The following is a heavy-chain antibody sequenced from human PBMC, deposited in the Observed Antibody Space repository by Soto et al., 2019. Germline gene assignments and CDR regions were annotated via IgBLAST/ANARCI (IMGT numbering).Heavy chain of an antibody. CDR3: AKGPEYDILTGCDF. CDR2: ISGGGSST. CDR1: GFTFSLSA. D-gene: IGHD3-9*01. J-gene: IGHJ4*02. Sequence: EVQLVESGGGFVQPGESLRLSCAASGFTFSLSAMSWVRQAPGRGLEWASSISGGGSSTDYAESVKGRFTISRDNSKNTVHLQMNSLRAEDTAVYYCAKGPEYDILTGCDFWGQGALVTVSS. V-gene: IGHV3-23*04.